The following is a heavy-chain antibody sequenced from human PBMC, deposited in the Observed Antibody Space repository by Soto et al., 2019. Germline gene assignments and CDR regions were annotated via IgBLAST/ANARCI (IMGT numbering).Heavy chain of an antibody. D-gene: IGHD2-21*02. Sequence: SETLSLTCTVSGASISGFYWSWIRQFPGRGLEWIGCISSSGSTYYNPALNNRISLSLDTSQNQFSLKLLSVTAADTAIYYCARSGVTGIVIPSHWFDPWGQGTLVTVSS. CDR1: GASISGFY. CDR3: ARSGVTGIVIPSHWFDP. V-gene: IGHV4-59*06. J-gene: IGHJ5*02. CDR2: ISSSGST.